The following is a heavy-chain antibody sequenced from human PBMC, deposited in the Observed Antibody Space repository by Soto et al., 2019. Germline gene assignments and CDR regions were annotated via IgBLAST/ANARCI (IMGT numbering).Heavy chain of an antibody. CDR1: GYTFTGYY. V-gene: IGHV1-2*02. J-gene: IGHJ6*02. D-gene: IGHD1-26*01. CDR2: INPTSGDT. CDR3: AKGGAIVAAGTRVYLYNAMDV. Sequence: ASVKVSCKASGYTFTGYYVHWVRQAPGQGLEWMGWINPTSGDTYLAQRFQGRVTMNRDTSIGTAYMELRGLTSDDTAEYYCAKGGAIVAAGTRVYLYNAMDVWGQGTTVTVSS.